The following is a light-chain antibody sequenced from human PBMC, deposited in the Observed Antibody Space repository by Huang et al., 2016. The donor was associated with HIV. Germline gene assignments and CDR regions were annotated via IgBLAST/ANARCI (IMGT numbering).Light chain of an antibody. V-gene: IGKV1-9*01. CDR1: QGLSSY. CDR3: QQLNSYQVT. J-gene: IGKJ4*01. CDR2: AAS. Sequence: IQLTQSPSSLSASVGDRVTITCRASQGLSSYLAWYQQKPGKAPKLLIYAASTLQSGVPSRFSGSGSGTDFTLTISSLQPEDFATYYCQQLNSYQVTFGGGTKVEIK.